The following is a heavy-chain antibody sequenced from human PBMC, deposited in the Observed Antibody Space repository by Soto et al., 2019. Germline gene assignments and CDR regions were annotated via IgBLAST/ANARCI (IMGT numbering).Heavy chain of an antibody. Sequence: SESLSLTCTVSGGSISSGDYYWSWIRQPPGKGLEWIGYIYYSGSTNYNPSLKSRVTISVDTSKNQFSLKLSSVTAADTAVYYCARDAGGPADYWGQGTLVTVSS. CDR1: GGSISSGDYY. D-gene: IGHD2-15*01. CDR3: ARDAGGPADY. J-gene: IGHJ4*02. CDR2: IYYSGST. V-gene: IGHV4-30-4*02.